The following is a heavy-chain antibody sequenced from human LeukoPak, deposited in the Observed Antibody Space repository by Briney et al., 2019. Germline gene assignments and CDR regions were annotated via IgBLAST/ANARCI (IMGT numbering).Heavy chain of an antibody. V-gene: IGHV3-23*01. J-gene: IGHJ4*02. CDR2: ISGSGGST. D-gene: IGHD4-17*01. CDR1: GFTFGSYA. CDR3: AKAGYGDYAFDY. Sequence: GGSLRLSCAASGFTFGSYAMSWVRQAPGKGLEWVSAISGSGGSTYYADSVKGRFTISRDNSKNTLYLQMNSLRAEDTAVYYCAKAGYGDYAFDYWGQGTLVTVSS.